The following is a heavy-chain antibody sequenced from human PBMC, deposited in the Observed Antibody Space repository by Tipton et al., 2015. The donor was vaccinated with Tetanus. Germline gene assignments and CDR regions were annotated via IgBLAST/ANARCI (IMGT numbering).Heavy chain of an antibody. J-gene: IGHJ6*02. CDR3: VTVNFPNSYHYGMDV. CDR1: GASFSDYY. V-gene: IGHV4-34*01. Sequence: TLSLTCAVYGASFSDYYWSWIRQAPGKGLEWIGEINHSGNTKHNPSLKSRVTLSVDTAKNQFSLKLNSVTAADTAMYYCVTVNFPNSYHYGMDVWGQGTTVTVSS. D-gene: IGHD1-1*01. CDR2: INHSGNT.